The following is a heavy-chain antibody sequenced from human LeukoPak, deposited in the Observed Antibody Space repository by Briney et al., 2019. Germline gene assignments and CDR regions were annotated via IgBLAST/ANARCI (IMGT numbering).Heavy chain of an antibody. V-gene: IGHV3-30*04. J-gene: IGHJ4*02. Sequence: GGSLRLSCAASGFTFSSFAIHWVRQAPGKGLEWVTVISYDGSNKYYADSVKGRFTISRDNSKNTLSLQMNSLGGEDTAIYYCARDRVAAAGSYFDYWGQGTLVTVSS. D-gene: IGHD6-13*01. CDR1: GFTFSSFA. CDR3: ARDRVAAAGSYFDY. CDR2: ISYDGSNK.